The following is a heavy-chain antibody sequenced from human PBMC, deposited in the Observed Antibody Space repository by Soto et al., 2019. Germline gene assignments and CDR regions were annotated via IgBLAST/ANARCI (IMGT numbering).Heavy chain of an antibody. Sequence: GASVKVSCKASGYTYATYDINWVRQAPGQGLGWMGWMNPNSSNTGYAQKCQGRLTMTRDTALSVAHMELSSLRNEDTAVYYCARSDGYNFNWLDSWGQGTLVTVSS. J-gene: IGHJ5*01. V-gene: IGHV1-8*01. CDR3: ARSDGYNFNWLDS. D-gene: IGHD2-21*01. CDR1: GYTYATYD. CDR2: MNPNSSNT.